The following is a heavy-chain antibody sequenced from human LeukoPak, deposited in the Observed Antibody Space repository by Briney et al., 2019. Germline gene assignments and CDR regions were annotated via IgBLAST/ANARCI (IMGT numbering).Heavy chain of an antibody. J-gene: IGHJ3*02. V-gene: IGHV3-9*01. CDR3: AKDIFAYYYDSSGYAFDI. CDR2: ISWNSGSI. D-gene: IGHD3-22*01. CDR1: GFTFDDYA. Sequence: GGSLRLSCAASGFTFDDYAIHWVRQAPGKGLEWVSGISWNSGSIGYADSVKGRFTISRDNAKNSLYLQMNSLRAEDTALYYCAKDIFAYYYDSSGYAFDIWGQGTMVTVSS.